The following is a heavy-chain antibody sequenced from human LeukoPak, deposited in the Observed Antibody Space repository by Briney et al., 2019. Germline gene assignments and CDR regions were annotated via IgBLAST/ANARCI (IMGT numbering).Heavy chain of an antibody. J-gene: IGHJ4*02. CDR1: GFTFSTYS. CDR2: ISSSSSTI. Sequence: GGSLRLSCAASGFTFSTYSMNWVRQAPGKGLEWVSYISSSSSTIYYADSVKGRFTISRDNAKNSLHLQMNSLRAEDTAVYYCARGSTYHDSSGQVPFDYWGQGTLVTVSS. CDR3: ARGSTYHDSSGQVPFDY. V-gene: IGHV3-48*01. D-gene: IGHD3-22*01.